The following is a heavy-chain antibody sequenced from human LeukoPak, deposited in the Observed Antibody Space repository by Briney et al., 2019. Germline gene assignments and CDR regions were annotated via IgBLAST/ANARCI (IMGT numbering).Heavy chain of an antibody. CDR1: GFTFSSYG. CDR3: AKDGDIVVVVAATQGFDY. Sequence: PGGSLRLSCAASGFTFSSYGMHWVRQAPGKGLEWVAVIWYDGSNKSVKGRFTISRDNSKNTLYLQMNSLRAEDTAVYYCAKDGDIVVVVAATQGFDYWGQGTLVTVSS. J-gene: IGHJ4*02. D-gene: IGHD2-15*01. V-gene: IGHV3-33*06. CDR2: IWYDGSNK.